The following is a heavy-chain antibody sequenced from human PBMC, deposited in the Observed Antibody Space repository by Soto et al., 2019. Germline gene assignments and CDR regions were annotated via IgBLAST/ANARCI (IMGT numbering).Heavy chain of an antibody. Sequence: GGSLRLSCAASGFTFSNAWMSWVRQAPGKGLEWVGRIKSKTDGGTTDYAAPVKGRFTISRDDSKNTLYLQMNSLKTEDTAVYYCTTDRLGDSSGYYYYYGMDVWGQGTTVTVSS. D-gene: IGHD3-22*01. CDR1: GFTFSNAW. J-gene: IGHJ6*02. CDR2: IKSKTDGGTT. CDR3: TTDRLGDSSGYYYYYGMDV. V-gene: IGHV3-15*01.